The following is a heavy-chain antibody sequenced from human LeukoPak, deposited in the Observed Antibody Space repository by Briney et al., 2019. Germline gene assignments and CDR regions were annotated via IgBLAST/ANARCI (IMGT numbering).Heavy chain of an antibody. D-gene: IGHD2-2*01. CDR1: GFTFSDYS. Sequence: PGGSLRLSCGASGFTFSDYSMNWVRQAPGKGLAWVASITSAGGYTYYADSVKGRFTISRDNAQTSLFLQMNSLRAEDTAVYFCATSGGFVLPNAITGNWYMDVWGRGTSVTVSS. V-gene: IGHV3-21*01. J-gene: IGHJ6*03. CDR2: ITSAGGYT. CDR3: ATSGGFVLPNAITGNWYMDV.